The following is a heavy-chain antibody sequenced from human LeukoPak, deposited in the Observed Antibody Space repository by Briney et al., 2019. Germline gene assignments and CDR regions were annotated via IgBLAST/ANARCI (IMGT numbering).Heavy chain of an antibody. CDR3: ARRTGNWYFDL. CDR2: IYSGGST. J-gene: IGHJ2*01. Sequence: GGSLRLSCAASGFTFSNYGMSWVRQAPGKGLEWVSVIYSGGSTYYADSVKGRFTISRDNSKNTLYLQINSLRAEDMAVYYCARRTGNWYFDLWGRGTLVTVSS. CDR1: GFTFSNYG. D-gene: IGHD1-1*01. V-gene: IGHV3-66*02.